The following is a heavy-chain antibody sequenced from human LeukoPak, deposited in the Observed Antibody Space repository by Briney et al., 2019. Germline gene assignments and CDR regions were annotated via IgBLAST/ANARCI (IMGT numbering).Heavy chain of an antibody. CDR1: GFTFSTYW. J-gene: IGHJ3*02. V-gene: IGHV3-74*01. CDR2: INTDGSYT. D-gene: IGHD1-26*01. CDR3: AKNSGIGGGAFDI. Sequence: GGSLRLSCAASGFTFSTYWMHWVRQTPGKGLVWVSRINTDGSYTSYADSVKGRFTISRDNAKNTLYLQMNSLRAEDTAVYYCAKNSGIGGGAFDIWGQGTMVTVSS.